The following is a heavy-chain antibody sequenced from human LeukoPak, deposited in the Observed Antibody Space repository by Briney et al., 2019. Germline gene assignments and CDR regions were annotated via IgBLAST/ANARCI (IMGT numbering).Heavy chain of an antibody. CDR2: IHRSGGA. CDR1: GGSLSGYY. Sequence: PETLSLTCAVHGGSLSGYYWSWIRQPPGKGLEWNGEIHRSGGANYNPSLKSRVTISVDTSKNQFSLKMSSVTAADTAVYYCARGDTYCGGDCYAPNYWAKETLVIVSS. J-gene: IGHJ4*02. D-gene: IGHD2-21*02. CDR3: ARGDTYCGGDCYAPNY. V-gene: IGHV4-34*01.